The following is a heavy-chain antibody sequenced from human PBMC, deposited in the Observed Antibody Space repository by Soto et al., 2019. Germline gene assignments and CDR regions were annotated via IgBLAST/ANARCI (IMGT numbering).Heavy chain of an antibody. CDR1: GFTFSSYE. CDR2: ISSSGSTI. V-gene: IGHV3-48*03. D-gene: IGHD2-21*01. J-gene: IGHJ3*02. Sequence: GGSLRLSCAASGFTFSSYEMNWVRQAPGKGLEWVSYISSSGSTIYYADSVKGRFTISRDNAKNSLYLQMNSLRAEDTAVYYCARDQEVVNAIRGVSAFDIWGQGTMVTVSS. CDR3: ARDQEVVNAIRGVSAFDI.